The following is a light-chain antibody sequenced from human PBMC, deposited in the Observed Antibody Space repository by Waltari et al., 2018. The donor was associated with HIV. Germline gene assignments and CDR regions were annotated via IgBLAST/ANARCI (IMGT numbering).Light chain of an antibody. CDR1: SSNIGAHY. V-gene: IGLV1-47*01. CDR3: AAWGDSLSNVV. Sequence: QSVLTQPPSASGTPGQRVTISCSGSSSNIGAHYVYWYQQLPGTAPNLLIYRNNQRPSGVPDRFSGSKSGTSASLAISGLRSEDEANYYCAAWGDSLSNVVFGGGTKLTVL. CDR2: RNN. J-gene: IGLJ2*01.